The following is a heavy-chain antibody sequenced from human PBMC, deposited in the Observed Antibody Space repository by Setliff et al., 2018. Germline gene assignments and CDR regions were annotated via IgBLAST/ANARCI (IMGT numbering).Heavy chain of an antibody. V-gene: IGHV3-23*01. J-gene: IGHJ3*02. CDR3: ARDDSNDYYDFWSGYSDAFDI. CDR1: GFTFSSYA. Sequence: GGSLRLSCAASGFTFSSYAMSWVRQAPGKGLEWVSAISGSGGSTYYADSVKGRFTISRDNSKNTLYLQMNSLRAEDTAVYYCARDDSNDYYDFWSGYSDAFDIWGQGTMVTVSS. D-gene: IGHD3-3*01. CDR2: ISGSGGST.